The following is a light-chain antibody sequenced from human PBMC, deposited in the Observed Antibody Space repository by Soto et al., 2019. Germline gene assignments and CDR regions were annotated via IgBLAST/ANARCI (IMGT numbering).Light chain of an antibody. V-gene: IGLV2-8*01. CDR3: SSYAGSNNWV. Sequence: QSALTQPPSASGSPGQSVTISCTGTNSDIGGYNYVSWYQHHPGKPPKLMIYEVSKRPSGVPDRFSGSKSGNTASLTVSGLQAEDEADYYCSSYAGSNNWVFGGGTKVTVL. CDR1: NSDIGGYNY. J-gene: IGLJ3*02. CDR2: EVS.